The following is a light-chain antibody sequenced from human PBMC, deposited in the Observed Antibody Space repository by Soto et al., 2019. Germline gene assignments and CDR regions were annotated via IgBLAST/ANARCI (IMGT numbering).Light chain of an antibody. CDR1: SSNIGSST. V-gene: IGLV1-44*01. CDR2: SND. J-gene: IGLJ2*01. CDR3: AAWDDSLNGHVL. Sequence: QSVLTQPPSASGTPGQRVTISCSGSSSNIGSSTVNWYQQLPGTAPKLLIYSNDQRPSGVPDRFSGSKSGTSASRAISGLQSEDEADYYCAAWDDSLNGHVLFGGGTKLTVL.